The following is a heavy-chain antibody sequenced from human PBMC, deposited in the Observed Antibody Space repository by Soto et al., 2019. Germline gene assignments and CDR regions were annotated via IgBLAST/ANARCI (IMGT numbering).Heavy chain of an antibody. CDR2: ISWDSRKV. Sequence: EVQLVESGGGLVQPGRSLRLSCAASGFTFDDYTMHWVRQAPGKGLEWVSLISWDSRKVDYADSVKGRFSISRDNARSSLYLQMNSLTPEDTAIYYCAKNMDYFAYSVPRPYEHWGRGTLVAVSS. J-gene: IGHJ4*02. D-gene: IGHD4-4*01. CDR1: GFTFDDYT. V-gene: IGHV3-9*01. CDR3: AKNMDYFAYSVPRPYEH.